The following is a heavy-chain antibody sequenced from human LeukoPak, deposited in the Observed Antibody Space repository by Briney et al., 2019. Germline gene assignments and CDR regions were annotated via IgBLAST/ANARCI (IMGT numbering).Heavy chain of an antibody. CDR1: GGSISNYY. V-gene: IGHV4-59*12. Sequence: PSETLSLTCTVSGGSISNYYWSWIRQPPGKGLEWIGYIYYSGSTNYNPSLKSRVTISVDTSKNQFSLQLNSVTPEDTAVYYCARRRGTAQAFDYWGQGTLVTVSS. CDR3: ARRRGTAQAFDY. D-gene: IGHD6-13*01. J-gene: IGHJ4*02. CDR2: IYYSGST.